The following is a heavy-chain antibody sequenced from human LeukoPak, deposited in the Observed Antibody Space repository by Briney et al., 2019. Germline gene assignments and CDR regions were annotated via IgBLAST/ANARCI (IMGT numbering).Heavy chain of an antibody. V-gene: IGHV3-23*01. CDR3: ARSAVGTSCCTAVDY. CDR2: ISTSGDRT. J-gene: IGHJ4*02. D-gene: IGHD1-26*01. Sequence: GGSLRLSCAASGFTFSTYAMTWVRQAPGKGLEWVSGISTSGDRTYYADSVKGRFTISRDNSKNMLYLQMNSLRAEDTAEYYCARSAVGTSCCTAVDYWGQGTLGTVSS. CDR1: GFTFSTYA.